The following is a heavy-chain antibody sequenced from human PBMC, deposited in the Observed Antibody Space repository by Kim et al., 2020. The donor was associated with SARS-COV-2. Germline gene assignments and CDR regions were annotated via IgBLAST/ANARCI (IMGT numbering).Heavy chain of an antibody. J-gene: IGHJ4*02. CDR2: IYYSGST. CDR1: GGSISSSSYY. CDR3: ARHVDVLRYFDWLLYRGSFDY. D-gene: IGHD3-9*01. V-gene: IGHV4-39*01. Sequence: SETLSLTCTVSGGSISSSSYYWGWIRQPPGKGLEWIGCIYYSGSTYYNPSLKSRVTISVDTSKNQFSLKLSSVTAADTAVYYCARHVDVLRYFDWLLYRGSFDYWGQGTLVTVSS.